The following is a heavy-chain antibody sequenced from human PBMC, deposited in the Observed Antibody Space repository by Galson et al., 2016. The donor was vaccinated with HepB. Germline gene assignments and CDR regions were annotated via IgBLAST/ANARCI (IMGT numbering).Heavy chain of an antibody. V-gene: IGHV2-70*01. CDR1: GFSLRTTAMC. J-gene: IGHJ6*02. D-gene: IGHD2-15*01. CDR2: IDGDDDK. CDR3: ARIQGFCSGGTCYSRYYYGMDV. Sequence: PALVKPTQTLTLTCTFSGFSLRTTAMCLTWIRQPPGKALEWLALIDGDDDKYYSTPLRTRLTISRGTSKNQVLLTMTNMDPVDTATYYCARIQGFCSGGTCYSRYYYGMDVWGQGTTVTVSS.